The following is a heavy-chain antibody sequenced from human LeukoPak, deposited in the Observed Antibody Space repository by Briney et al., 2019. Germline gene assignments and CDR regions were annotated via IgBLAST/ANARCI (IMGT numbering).Heavy chain of an antibody. J-gene: IGHJ4*02. D-gene: IGHD6-19*01. V-gene: IGHV1-18*01. CDR2: ISAHNGNT. CDR3: ARESSVSAVPDY. CDR1: GYTFSSYG. Sequence: ASVKVSCKASGYTFSSYGISWVRQAPGQGLAWMGWISAHNGNTNYAQKLQGRVTMTTDTSTSTAYMELRSLRSDDTAVYYCARESSVSAVPDYWGQGTLVTVSS.